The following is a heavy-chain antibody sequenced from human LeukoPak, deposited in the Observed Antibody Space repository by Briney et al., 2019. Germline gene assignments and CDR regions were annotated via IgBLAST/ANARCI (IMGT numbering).Heavy chain of an antibody. CDR2: IIPIFGTA. CDR1: GGTFSSYA. Sequence: SVKVSCKASGGTFSSYAISWVRQAPGQGLEWMGGIIPIFGTANYAQKFQGRVTITADESTSTAYMELSSLRSEDTAVYYCARSELDYYGSGSYEDFDYWGQGTLVTVPS. CDR3: ARSELDYYGSGSYEDFDY. D-gene: IGHD3-10*01. J-gene: IGHJ4*02. V-gene: IGHV1-69*01.